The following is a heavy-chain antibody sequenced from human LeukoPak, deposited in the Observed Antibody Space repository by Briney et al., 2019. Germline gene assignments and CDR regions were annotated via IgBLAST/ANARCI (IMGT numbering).Heavy chain of an antibody. Sequence: GASVKVSCKASGYTFTGYYMHRVRQAPGQGLEWMGWINPNSGGTNYAQKFQGRVTMTRDTSISTAYMELSRLRSDDTAVYYCAREGIVDIVAASFDYWGQGTLVTVSS. CDR3: AREGIVDIVAASFDY. J-gene: IGHJ4*02. CDR2: INPNSGGT. CDR1: GYTFTGYY. D-gene: IGHD5-12*01. V-gene: IGHV1-2*02.